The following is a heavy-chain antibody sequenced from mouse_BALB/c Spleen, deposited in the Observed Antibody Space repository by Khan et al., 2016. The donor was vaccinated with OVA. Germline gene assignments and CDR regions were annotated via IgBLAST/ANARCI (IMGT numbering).Heavy chain of an antibody. D-gene: IGHD2-3*01. J-gene: IGHJ4*01. V-gene: IGHV3-2*02. CDR3: ARDGSRYNYAMDY. CDR2: ISYSGST. CDR1: GYSITSDYA. Sequence: EVKLLESGPGLVKPSQSLSLTCTVTGYSITSDYAWNWIRQFPENKLEWMGYISYSGSTNSNPSLKSRISITRDTSKNQFFLQLNSVTTEDTATYYCARDGSRYNYAMDYWGQGTSVTVSS.